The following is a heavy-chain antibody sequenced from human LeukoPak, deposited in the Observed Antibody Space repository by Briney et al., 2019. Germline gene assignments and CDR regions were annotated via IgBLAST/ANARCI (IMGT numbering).Heavy chain of an antibody. Sequence: GGSLRLSCAASGFIFSSYAMSWVRQAPGKGLEWVSSISGSGSYIHYADSMKGRFTISRDNAKKSVYLHMSRLRAEDTAVYYCARGLGSGDYVANAFDFWGRGTTVSVS. J-gene: IGHJ3*01. D-gene: IGHD4-17*01. V-gene: IGHV3-21*01. CDR2: ISGSGSYI. CDR1: GFIFSSYA. CDR3: ARGLGSGDYVANAFDF.